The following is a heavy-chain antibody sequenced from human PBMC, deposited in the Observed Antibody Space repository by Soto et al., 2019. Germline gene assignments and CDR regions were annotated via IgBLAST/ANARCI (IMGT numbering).Heavy chain of an antibody. V-gene: IGHV1-46*01. CDR1: GYTFTSYY. CDR3: AKANIYYDSSGYRKDAFDI. D-gene: IGHD3-22*01. J-gene: IGHJ3*02. CDR2: ISPTGGST. Sequence: ASVKVSCKASGYTFTSYYMHWVRQAPGQGLQWMGIISPTGGSTSYAQKFQGRVTMTSDTSTSTVYMELSRLISEDTAVYYCAKANIYYDSSGYRKDAFDIWGQGTKVTVSS.